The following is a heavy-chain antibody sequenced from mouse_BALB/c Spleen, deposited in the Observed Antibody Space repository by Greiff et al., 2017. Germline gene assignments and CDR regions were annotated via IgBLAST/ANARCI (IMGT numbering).Heavy chain of an antibody. CDR3: ARWDYGSSFDY. J-gene: IGHJ2*01. V-gene: IGHV3-6*02. Sequence: EVQLQESGPGLVKPSQSLSLTCSVTGYSITSGYYWNWIRQFPGNKLEWMGYISYDGSNNYNPSLKNRISITRDTSKNQFFLKLNSVTTEDTATYYCARWDYGSSFDYWGQGTTLTVSS. D-gene: IGHD1-1*01. CDR1: GYSITSGYY. CDR2: ISYDGSN.